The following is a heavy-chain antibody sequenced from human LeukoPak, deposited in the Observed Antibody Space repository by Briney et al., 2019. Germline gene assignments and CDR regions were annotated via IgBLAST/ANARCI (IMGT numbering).Heavy chain of an antibody. CDR3: ARKIAARPFDH. J-gene: IGHJ4*02. Sequence: SQTLSLTCTVSGGSISSYYWSWIRQPPGKGLEWIGYIYYSGSTNYNPSLKSRVTISVDTSKNQFSLKLSSVTAADTAVYYCARKIAARPFDHWGQGTLVTVSS. V-gene: IGHV4-59*08. CDR1: GGSISSYY. CDR2: IYYSGST. D-gene: IGHD6-6*01.